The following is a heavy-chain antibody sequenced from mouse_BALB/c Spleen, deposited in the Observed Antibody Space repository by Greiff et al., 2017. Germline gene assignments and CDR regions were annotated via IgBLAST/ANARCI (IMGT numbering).Heavy chain of an antibody. CDR2: ISSGSSTI. CDR3: ARSGAY. D-gene: IGHD3-2*02. V-gene: IGHV5-17*02. Sequence: EVNLVESGGGLVQPGGSRKLSCAASGFTFSSFGMHWVRQAPEKGLEWVAYISSGSSTIYYADTVKGRFTISRDNPKNTLFLQMTSLRSEDTAMYYCARSGAYWGQGTLVTVSA. J-gene: IGHJ3*01. CDR1: GFTFSSFG.